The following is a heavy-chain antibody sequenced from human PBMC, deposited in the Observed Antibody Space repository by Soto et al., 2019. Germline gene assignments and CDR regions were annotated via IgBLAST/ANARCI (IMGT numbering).Heavy chain of an antibody. V-gene: IGHV1-69*01. D-gene: IGHD6-6*01. CDR1: GGTFSSYA. CDR3: ARGEYSTTPSDYYYYGMDV. Sequence: QVPLVQSGAEVKKPGSSVKVSCKASGGTFSSYAISWVRQAPGQGLAWMGGIIPIFGTANYAQKFQGRVTITADESTSTAYMELSSLRSEDTAVYYCARGEYSTTPSDYYYYGMDVWGQGTTVTVSS. J-gene: IGHJ6*02. CDR2: IIPIFGTA.